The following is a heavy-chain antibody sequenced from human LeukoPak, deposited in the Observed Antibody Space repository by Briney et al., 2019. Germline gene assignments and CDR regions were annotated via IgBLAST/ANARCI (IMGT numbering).Heavy chain of an antibody. J-gene: IGHJ6*02. CDR3: ARVVSGLWPLYYYYGIDV. Sequence: GGSLRLSCAASGFTFSSYWMSWVRQAPGKGLEWVANIKQDGSEKYYVDSVKGRFTISRDNAKNSLYLQMNSLRAEDTAVYYCARVVSGLWPLYYYYGIDVWGQGTTVTVSS. D-gene: IGHD3-16*01. CDR2: IKQDGSEK. V-gene: IGHV3-7*03. CDR1: GFTFSSYW.